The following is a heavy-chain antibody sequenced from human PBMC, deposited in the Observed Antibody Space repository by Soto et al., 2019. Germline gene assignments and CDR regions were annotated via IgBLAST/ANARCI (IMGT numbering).Heavy chain of an antibody. D-gene: IGHD3-10*01. CDR3: ARALLWFGESNYYFDY. CDR2: IYSGGST. V-gene: IGHV3-66*01. Sequence: GSLRLSCAASGFTVSSNYMSWVRQAPGKGLEWVSVIYSGGSTYYADSVKGRFTISRDNSKNTLYLQMNSLRAEDTAVYYCARALLWFGESNYYFDYWGQGTLVTVYS. J-gene: IGHJ4*02. CDR1: GFTVSSNY.